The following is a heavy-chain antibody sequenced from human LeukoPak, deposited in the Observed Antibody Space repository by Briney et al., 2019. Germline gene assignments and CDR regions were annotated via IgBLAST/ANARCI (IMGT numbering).Heavy chain of an antibody. J-gene: IGHJ4*02. CDR3: ARDVAGSGSH. V-gene: IGHV3-74*01. D-gene: IGHD3-10*01. CDR2: INEYGSTT. Sequence: GSLRLSCAASGFTFGSYAMYWVRQAPGKGLEWVSRINEYGSTTNYADSVKDRFTISRDNAKNTLYLQMNSLRAEDTAVYYCARDVAGSGSHWGLGALVTVSS. CDR1: GFTFGSYA.